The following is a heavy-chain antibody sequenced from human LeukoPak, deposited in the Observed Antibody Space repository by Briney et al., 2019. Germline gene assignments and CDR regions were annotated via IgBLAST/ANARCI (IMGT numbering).Heavy chain of an antibody. V-gene: IGHV2-5*01. D-gene: IGHD3-3*01. CDR2: IYYNDDK. Sequence: WIRQPPGKALEWLAFIYYNDDKRYSPSLRSRLTITRDTSKNQVVLAMTNMDPVDTATYYYAYFVVTIDWRPYFDLWGQGALVTVSS. CDR3: AYFVVTIDWRPYFDL. J-gene: IGHJ4*02.